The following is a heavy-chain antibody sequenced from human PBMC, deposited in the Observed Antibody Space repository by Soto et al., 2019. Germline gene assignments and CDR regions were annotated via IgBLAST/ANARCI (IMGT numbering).Heavy chain of an antibody. V-gene: IGHV1-46*01. J-gene: IGHJ4*02. Sequence: GASVKVSCKASGYTFTSYYMHWVRQAPGQGLEWMGIINPSGGSTSYAQKFQGRVTMTRDTSTSTVYMELSSLRSEDTAVYYCARALGGVSPWDLFDYWGQGTLVTVSS. D-gene: IGHD1-26*01. CDR1: GYTFTSYY. CDR2: INPSGGST. CDR3: ARALGGVSPWDLFDY.